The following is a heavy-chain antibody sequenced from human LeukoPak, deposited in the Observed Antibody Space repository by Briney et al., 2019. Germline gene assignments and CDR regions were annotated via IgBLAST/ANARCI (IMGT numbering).Heavy chain of an antibody. V-gene: IGHV4-34*01. D-gene: IGHD5-24*01. CDR1: GGSFSGYY. CDR3: ARGQRDGYNQRKASYYYGMDV. J-gene: IGHJ6*02. Sequence: KPSETLSLTCAVYGGSFSGYYWSWIRQPPGKGLEWIGEINHSGSTNYNPSLKSRVTISVDTSKNQFSLKLSSVTAADTAVYYCARGQRDGYNQRKASYYYGMDVWGQGTTVTVSS. CDR2: INHSGST.